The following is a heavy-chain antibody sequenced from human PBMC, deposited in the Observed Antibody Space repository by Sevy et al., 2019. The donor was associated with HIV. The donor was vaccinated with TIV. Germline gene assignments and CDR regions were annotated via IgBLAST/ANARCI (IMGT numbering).Heavy chain of an antibody. V-gene: IGHV3-53*01. J-gene: IGHJ3*02. CDR2: IYSGDKT. Sequence: GESLKISCAASGFSVSDTYMSWVRQAPGKGLEWVSVIYSGDKTYHADSVKGRFTISRDSSKNTIYLQLNSLRTEDTAVYYCARLTVYYYDDDGYYTTGNAFDIWGQGTMVTVSS. D-gene: IGHD3-22*01. CDR3: ARLTVYYYDDDGYYTTGNAFDI. CDR1: GFSVSDTY.